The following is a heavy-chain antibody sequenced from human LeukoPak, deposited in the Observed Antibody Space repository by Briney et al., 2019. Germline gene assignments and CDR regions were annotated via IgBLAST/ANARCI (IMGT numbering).Heavy chain of an antibody. CDR3: AGGRYYYGSGSTNWFDP. Sequence: SQTLSLTCTVSGGSISSGSYYWSWIRQPAGKGLEWIGRIHTSGSTNYNPSLKSRVTISVDTSKNQFSLKLSSVTAADTAVYYCAGGRYYYGSGSTNWFDPWGQGTLVTVSS. V-gene: IGHV4-61*02. CDR2: IHTSGST. CDR1: GGSISSGSYY. J-gene: IGHJ5*02. D-gene: IGHD3-10*01.